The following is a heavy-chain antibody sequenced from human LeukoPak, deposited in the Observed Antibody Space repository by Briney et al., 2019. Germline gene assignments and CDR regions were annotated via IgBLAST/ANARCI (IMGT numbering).Heavy chain of an antibody. D-gene: IGHD5-12*01. J-gene: IGHJ4*02. CDR3: ARPVDYNAGDY. CDR1: GFTFSSYS. CDR2: ISSGSSSV. Sequence: GGSLRLSCAASGFTFSSYSMNWVRQAPGQGLEWVSYISSGSSSVYYADSVKGRFTISRDNAKNSLYLQMNSLRAEDTAVYYCARPVDYNAGDYWGQGTLVTVSS. V-gene: IGHV3-48*04.